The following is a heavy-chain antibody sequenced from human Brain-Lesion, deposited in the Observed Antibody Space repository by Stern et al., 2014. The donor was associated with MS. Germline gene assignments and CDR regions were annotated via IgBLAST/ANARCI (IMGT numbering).Heavy chain of an antibody. J-gene: IGHJ6*02. CDR2: FFPDDCAT. D-gene: IGHD3-3*01. V-gene: IGHV1-24*01. Sequence: VQLVESGAEVKKPGASLTLSCKVSGYTLTELSMHWVRQAPGKGLGWMGVFFPDDCATIYAQKFQGRVTMTEDTSTDTAYMELSSLRSEDTAVYYCATDRDDFRSGYSAPTKGYGLDVWGQGTTVTVTS. CDR1: GYTLTELS. CDR3: ATDRDDFRSGYSAPTKGYGLDV.